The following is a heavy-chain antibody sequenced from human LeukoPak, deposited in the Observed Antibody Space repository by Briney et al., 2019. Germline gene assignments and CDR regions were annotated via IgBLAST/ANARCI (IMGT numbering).Heavy chain of an antibody. CDR2: IWYDGSNK. CDR1: GFTFSSYG. J-gene: IGHJ6*03. D-gene: IGHD3-16*01. V-gene: IGHV3-33*06. CDR3: AKDTDAYGGDMDV. Sequence: PGRSPRLSCAASGFTFSSYGMHWVRQAPGKGLEWVAVIWYDGSNKYYADSVKGRFTISRDNSKNTLYLQMDSLRAEDTAVYYCAKDTDAYGGDMDVWGKGTTVTVSS.